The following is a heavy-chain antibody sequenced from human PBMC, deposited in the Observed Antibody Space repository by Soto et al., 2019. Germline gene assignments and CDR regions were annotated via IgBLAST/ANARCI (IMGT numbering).Heavy chain of an antibody. D-gene: IGHD6-6*01. CDR1: GFTFNSYA. V-gene: IGHV3-23*01. Sequence: GGSLRLSCAASGFTFNSYAMSWVRQAPGKGLEWVSAISGSGGSTYYADSVKGRFTISRDNSKNTLYLQMNSLRAEDTAVYYCAKKWGIAARPSPDDYWGQGTLVTVSS. J-gene: IGHJ4*02. CDR3: AKKWGIAARPSPDDY. CDR2: ISGSGGST.